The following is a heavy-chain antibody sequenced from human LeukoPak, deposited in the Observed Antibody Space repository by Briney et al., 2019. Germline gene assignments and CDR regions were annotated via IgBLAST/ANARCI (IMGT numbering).Heavy chain of an antibody. J-gene: IGHJ4*02. V-gene: IGHV3-74*01. CDR1: GFTFSSYW. CDR3: ARSQGPYDY. CDR2: VNGDGSST. Sequence: GGSLRLSCGASGFTFSSYWMNWVRQAPGKGLVWVSRVNGDGSSTNYADSVKGRFTISRDNAKNTLYLQLNSLRAEDTAIYYCARSQGPYDYWGQGTLVTVSS.